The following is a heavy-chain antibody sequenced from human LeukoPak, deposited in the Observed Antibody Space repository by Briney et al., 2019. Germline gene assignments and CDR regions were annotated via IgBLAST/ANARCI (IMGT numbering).Heavy chain of an antibody. Sequence: SETLSLTCTVSGGSISSSSYYWGWIRQPPGKGLEWIGSIYYSGSTYYNPSLKSRVTISVDTSKNQFSLKLSSVTAADTAVHYCARHRGYCSSTSCYNYFDYWGRGTLVTVSS. V-gene: IGHV4-39*01. D-gene: IGHD2-2*02. J-gene: IGHJ4*02. CDR2: IYYSGST. CDR3: ARHRGYCSSTSCYNYFDY. CDR1: GGSISSSSYY.